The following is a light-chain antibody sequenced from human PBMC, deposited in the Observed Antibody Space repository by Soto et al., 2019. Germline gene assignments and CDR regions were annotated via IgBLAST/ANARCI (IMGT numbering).Light chain of an antibody. CDR1: QSVSSSY. CDR3: QLYRNSLYT. J-gene: IGKJ2*01. V-gene: IGKV3-20*01. CDR2: ETS. Sequence: EVVLTQSPGTLSLSRGERFTLSCRASQSVSSSYLAWYQQKPGQAPRLLIYETSTRATGIPDRFSGSGSGADFTLTISRLEPEDFAVYYCQLYRNSLYTFGQGTNLEIK.